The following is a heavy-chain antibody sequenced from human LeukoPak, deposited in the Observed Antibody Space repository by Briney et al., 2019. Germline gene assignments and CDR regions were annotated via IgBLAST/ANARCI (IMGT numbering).Heavy chain of an antibody. Sequence: ASVKVSCKASGYTFTSYGISWVRQAPGQGLEWMGWISAYNGNTNYAQKLQGRVTMTIDTSTSTAYMELRSLRSDDTAVYYCARGRRSSSPANWFDPWGQGTLVTVSS. V-gene: IGHV1-18*01. J-gene: IGHJ5*02. CDR1: GYTFTSYG. D-gene: IGHD6-6*01. CDR3: ARGRRSSSPANWFDP. CDR2: ISAYNGNT.